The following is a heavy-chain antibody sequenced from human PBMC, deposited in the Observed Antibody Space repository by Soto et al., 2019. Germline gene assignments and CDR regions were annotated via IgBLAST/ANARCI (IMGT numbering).Heavy chain of an antibody. CDR3: ARGPRGYVYYHGMDV. D-gene: IGHD3-10*01. J-gene: IGHJ6*02. V-gene: IGHV4-4*07. CDR1: GGSISSYY. CDR2: IDTSGTA. Sequence: SETLSLTCTVSGGSISSYYVSWIRQSAGKGLEWIGRIDTSGTANYNPSLKSRVTMSVDASKNHFSLNLSSVTAADTAVYYCARGPRGYVYYHGMDVWGQGTTGTSP.